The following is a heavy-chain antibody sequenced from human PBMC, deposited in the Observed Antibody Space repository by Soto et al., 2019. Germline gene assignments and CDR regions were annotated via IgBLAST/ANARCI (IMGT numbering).Heavy chain of an antibody. CDR1: GFTFSSYA. V-gene: IGHV3-23*01. CDR3: AKIPSFYGSGILYGMDV. D-gene: IGHD3-10*01. CDR2: ISGSGGST. J-gene: IGHJ6*02. Sequence: GGSLRLSCAASGFTFSSYAMSWVRQAPGKGLEWVSAISGSGGSTYYADSVKGRFTISRDNSKNTLYLQMNSLRAEDTAVYYCAKIPSFYGSGILYGMDVWGQGTTVTVSS.